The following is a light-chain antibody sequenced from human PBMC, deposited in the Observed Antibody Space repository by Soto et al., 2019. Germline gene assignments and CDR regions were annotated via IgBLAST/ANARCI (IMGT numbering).Light chain of an antibody. V-gene: IGKV1-5*03. CDR2: KAS. CDR3: QQYNSYSPYT. CDR1: QSISSW. Sequence: DIQMTQSPSTLSAPVGDRVTITCRASQSISSWLAWYQQKPGKAPKLLIYKASSLESGVPSRFSGSGSGTEFTLTISSLQPDDFATYFCQQYNSYSPYTFGQGTKLEIQ. J-gene: IGKJ2*01.